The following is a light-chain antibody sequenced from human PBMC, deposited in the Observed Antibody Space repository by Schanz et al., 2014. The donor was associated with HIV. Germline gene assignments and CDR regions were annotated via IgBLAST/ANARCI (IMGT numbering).Light chain of an antibody. Sequence: DIQMTQSPSTLSASVGDRVTITCRASQSVSGYLAWYQQKPGKAPQLLIYTASILDSGVPSRFSGSGSGTEFTLTISSLQPDDFATYYCLQYNDDVYTFGQGTKLEIK. CDR2: TAS. CDR1: QSVSGY. V-gene: IGKV1-5*03. J-gene: IGKJ2*01. CDR3: LQYNDDVYT.